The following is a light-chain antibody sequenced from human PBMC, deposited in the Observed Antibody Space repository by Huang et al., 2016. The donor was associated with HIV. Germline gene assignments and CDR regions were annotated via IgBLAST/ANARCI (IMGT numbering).Light chain of an antibody. V-gene: IGKV3-15*01. CDR2: GAS. Sequence: EIVMTQSTATLSVSPGERATLSCRASQSVSTNLAWYRQMPGQAPRLLIYGASTRATGCPARFSGSGFGTEFTLTISSLQSEDFAVYYCQQYNNWPPLTFGPGTKVDIQ. J-gene: IGKJ3*01. CDR3: QQYNNWPPLT. CDR1: QSVSTN.